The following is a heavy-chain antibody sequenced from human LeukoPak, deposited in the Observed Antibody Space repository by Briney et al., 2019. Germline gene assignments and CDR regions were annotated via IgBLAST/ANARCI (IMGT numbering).Heavy chain of an antibody. Sequence: GGSLRLSCAASGFTFSSYWMSWVRQAPGKGLEWVANIKQDGSEKYYVDSVKGRFTISRDNAKNSLYLQMNSMRAEDTAVYYCARHYYDSSGYYLSYYYYGMDVWGQGTTVTVSS. CDR1: GFTFSSYW. J-gene: IGHJ6*02. CDR3: ARHYYDSSGYYLSYYYYGMDV. CDR2: IKQDGSEK. V-gene: IGHV3-7*01. D-gene: IGHD3-22*01.